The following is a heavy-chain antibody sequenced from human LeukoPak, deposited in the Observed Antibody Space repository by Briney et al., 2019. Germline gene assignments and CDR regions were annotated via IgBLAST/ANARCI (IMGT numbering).Heavy chain of an antibody. J-gene: IGHJ4*02. CDR3: ARDVVVVVAAKGYFDY. D-gene: IGHD2-15*01. CDR1: GFTFSSYA. Sequence: GRSLRLSCAASGFTFSSYAMHWVRQAPGKGLEWVAVIPYDGSNKYYADSVKGRFTISRDNSKNTLYLQMNSLRAEDTAVYYCARDVVVVVAAKGYFDYWGQGTLVTVSS. V-gene: IGHV3-30-3*01. CDR2: IPYDGSNK.